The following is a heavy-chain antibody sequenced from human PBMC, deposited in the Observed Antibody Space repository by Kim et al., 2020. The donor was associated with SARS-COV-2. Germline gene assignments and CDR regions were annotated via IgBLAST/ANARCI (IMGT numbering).Heavy chain of an antibody. V-gene: IGHV4-59*01. J-gene: IGHJ6*02. Sequence: SETLSLTCTVSGGSISSYYWSWIRQPPGKGLEWIGYIYYSGSTNYNPSLKSRVTISVDTSKNQFSLKLSSVTAADTAVYYCARGGYSSGWYYRDLFSHGMDVLGQGTTVTVSS. D-gene: IGHD6-19*01. CDR2: IYYSGST. CDR3: ARGGYSSGWYYRDLFSHGMDV. CDR1: GGSISSYY.